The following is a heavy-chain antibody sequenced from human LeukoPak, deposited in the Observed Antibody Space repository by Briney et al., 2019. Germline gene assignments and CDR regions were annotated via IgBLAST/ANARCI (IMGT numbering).Heavy chain of an antibody. Sequence: SETLSLTCAVYGGSFSGYYWSWIRQPPGKGLEWIGEINHSGSTNYNPSLKSRVTISVDTSKNQFSLKLSSVTAADTAVYYCARDLVGKRYSSRVVFGHWGQGTLVTVSS. CDR2: INHSGST. CDR1: GGSFSGYY. V-gene: IGHV4-34*01. CDR3: ARDLVGKRYSSRVVFGH. D-gene: IGHD6-13*01. J-gene: IGHJ4*02.